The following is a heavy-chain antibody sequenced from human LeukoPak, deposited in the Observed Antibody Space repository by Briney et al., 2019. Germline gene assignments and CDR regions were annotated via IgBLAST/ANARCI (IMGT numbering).Heavy chain of an antibody. V-gene: IGHV1-2*06. Sequence: ASVKVSCKASGYTFTAYYIHWVRQAPGQGLEWMGRINPNSGGTDSAQRFQGRVTMTRDTSRNTAYMELSRLRSDDTAVYYCARDLSGISSATDAFDMWGQGTMVTVSS. D-gene: IGHD1-14*01. CDR1: GYTFTAYY. J-gene: IGHJ3*02. CDR3: ARDLSGISSATDAFDM. CDR2: INPNSGGT.